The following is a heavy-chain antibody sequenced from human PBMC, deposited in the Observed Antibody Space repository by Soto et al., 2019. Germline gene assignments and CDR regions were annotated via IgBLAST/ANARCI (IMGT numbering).Heavy chain of an antibody. Sequence: LRLSCAASGFTFSSYAMDWVRQAPGKGLEWVAVISYDGSNKYYVDSVKGRFTISRDNSKNTLYLHMNSLRVDDTAVYYCARARNWNDVWSAFDIWGQGTMVTVSS. CDR2: ISYDGSNK. CDR3: ARARNWNDVWSAFDI. V-gene: IGHV3-30-3*01. J-gene: IGHJ3*02. CDR1: GFTFSSYA. D-gene: IGHD1-1*01.